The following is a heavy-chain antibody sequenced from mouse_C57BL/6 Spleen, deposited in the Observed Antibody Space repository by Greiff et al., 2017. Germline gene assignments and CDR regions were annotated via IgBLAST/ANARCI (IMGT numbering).Heavy chain of an antibody. CDR3: TREGDSSGVHAMDY. J-gene: IGHJ4*01. D-gene: IGHD3-2*02. Sequence: EVKLVESGEGLVKPGGSLKLSCAASGFTFSSYAMSWVRQTPEKRLEWVAYISSGGDYIYYADTVKGRFTISRDNARNTQYLQMSSLKSEDTAMYYCTREGDSSGVHAMDYWGQGTSVTVSS. CDR1: GFTFSSYA. CDR2: ISSGGDYI. V-gene: IGHV5-9-1*02.